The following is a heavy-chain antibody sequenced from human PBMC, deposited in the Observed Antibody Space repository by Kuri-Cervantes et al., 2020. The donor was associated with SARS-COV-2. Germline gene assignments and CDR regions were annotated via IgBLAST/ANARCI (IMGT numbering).Heavy chain of an antibody. CDR1: GFTFSSYA. CDR2: ISGSGGST. D-gene: IGHD5-18*01. CDR3: AKDRGYSYGYGYFDY. V-gene: IGHV3-23*01. Sequence: GGSLRLSCAASGFTFSSYAMSWVRQAPGKGLEWVSVISGSGGSTYYADSVKGRFTISRDNSKNTLYLQMNSLRAEDTAVYYCAKDRGYSYGYGYFDYWSQGTLVTVSS. J-gene: IGHJ4*02.